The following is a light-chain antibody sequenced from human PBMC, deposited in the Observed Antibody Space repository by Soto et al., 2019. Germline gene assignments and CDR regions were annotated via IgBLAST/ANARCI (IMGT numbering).Light chain of an antibody. CDR3: QHYGTSQRT. CDR1: QSVSSGY. Sequence: EIVLTQCPCTLSLSPGERATLSCRASQSVSSGYLAWYQQKAGQAPRLLIYDASSRATGIPDRFSGSGSGTDLTLTIVRLEPEDFAVYYCQHYGTSQRTVGQGPKVDIK. V-gene: IGKV3-20*01. J-gene: IGKJ1*01. CDR2: DAS.